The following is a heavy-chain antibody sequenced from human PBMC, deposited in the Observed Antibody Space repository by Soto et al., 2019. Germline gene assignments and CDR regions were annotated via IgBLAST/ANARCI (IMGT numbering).Heavy chain of an antibody. V-gene: IGHV4-59*01. CDR2: IYYSGST. CDR1: GGSISSYY. Sequence: QVQLQESGPGLVKPSETLSLTCTVSGGSISSYYWSWIRQPPGKGLEWIGYIYYSGSTNYNPSLKRLVTISVETAMNQFALKLSSVTAADTAVYYCARMYGEAFDYWGQGTLVTVSS. CDR3: ARMYGEAFDY. J-gene: IGHJ4*02. D-gene: IGHD4-17*01.